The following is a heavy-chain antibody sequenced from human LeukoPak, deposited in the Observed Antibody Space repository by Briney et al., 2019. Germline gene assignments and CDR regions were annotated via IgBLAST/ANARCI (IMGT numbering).Heavy chain of an antibody. D-gene: IGHD2-2*01. CDR2: IRYHGSNI. J-gene: IGHJ4*02. CDR3: AKVLTGYCGSTSCPFDS. CDR1: GFTFSSYG. Sequence: GGSLRLTCAASGFTFSSYGMHWVRQAPGKGLEWVAYIRYHGSNINYADSVKGRFTISRDNSKDTLFLQMSSLRAEDTAVYYCAKVLTGYCGSTSCPFDSWGQGTLVTVSS. V-gene: IGHV3-30*02.